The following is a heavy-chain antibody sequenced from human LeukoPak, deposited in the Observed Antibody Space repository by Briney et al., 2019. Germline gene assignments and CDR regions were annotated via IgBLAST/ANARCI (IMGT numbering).Heavy chain of an antibody. J-gene: IGHJ4*02. V-gene: IGHV1-18*01. D-gene: IGHD3-3*01. CDR1: GYTFTSYG. Sequence: GASVKVSCKASGYTFTSYGISWVRQAPGQGLEWMGWISAYNGNTNYAQKLQGRVTMTRSTSLSTAYMELSSLRSKDTAVYYCASTSTTYYDFWSGYDYWGQGTLVTVSS. CDR2: ISAYNGNT. CDR3: ASTSTTYYDFWSGYDY.